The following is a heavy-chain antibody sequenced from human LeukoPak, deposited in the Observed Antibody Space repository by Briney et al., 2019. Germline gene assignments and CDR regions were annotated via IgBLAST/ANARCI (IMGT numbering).Heavy chain of an antibody. J-gene: IGHJ4*02. D-gene: IGHD3-22*01. CDR3: ARGQWLPVFDF. Sequence: SETLSLTCTVSGGSISSRSYYWGWIRQPPGKGLEWIGSIYYSGSTYYNPSLKSRVTISVDTSKNHFSLKLNSVTAADTAVYYCARGQWLPVFDFWGQGTLVTVSS. V-gene: IGHV4-39*07. CDR2: IYYSGST. CDR1: GGSISSRSYY.